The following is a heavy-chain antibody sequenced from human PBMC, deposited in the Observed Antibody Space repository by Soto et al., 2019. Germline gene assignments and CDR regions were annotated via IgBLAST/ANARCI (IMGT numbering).Heavy chain of an antibody. Sequence: SETLSLTCTVSGGSISSGGYYWSWIRQHPGKGLEWIGYIYYSGSTYYNPSLKSRVTISVDTSKNQFSLKLSSVTAADTAVYYCARDSVAAAGADYWGQGTLVTVSS. CDR3: ARDSVAAAGADY. J-gene: IGHJ4*02. CDR1: GGSISSGGYY. V-gene: IGHV4-31*03. CDR2: IYYSGST. D-gene: IGHD6-13*01.